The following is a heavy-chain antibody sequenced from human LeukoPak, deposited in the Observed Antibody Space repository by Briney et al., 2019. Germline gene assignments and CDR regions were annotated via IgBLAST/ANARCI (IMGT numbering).Heavy chain of an antibody. J-gene: IGHJ5*02. CDR3: ARDLAWYTFDP. CDR2: IYNSGST. D-gene: IGHD6-13*01. Sequence: PSETLSLTCTVSGGSVSSGNYYWSWIRQPPGKGLEYIGYIYNSGSTNYNPSLKSRVAISVDTSKNRFSLKLSSVTAADTAVYYCARDLAWYTFDPWGQGTLVTVSS. CDR1: GGSVSSGNYY. V-gene: IGHV4-61*01.